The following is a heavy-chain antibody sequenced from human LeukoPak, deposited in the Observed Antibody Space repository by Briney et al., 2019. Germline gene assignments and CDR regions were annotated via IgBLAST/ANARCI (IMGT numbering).Heavy chain of an antibody. V-gene: IGHV4-59*02. CDR3: ARTYPSVRGSMDV. D-gene: IGHD1-26*01. Sequence: PSETLSLTCTVSGGSVNSYSLNWIRQSPGKALEWIGYISYSGSTNYNPSLSSRVTISVDTSKNQFSLDLRSVTAADTAVYYCARTYPSVRGSMDVWGQGTTVTVSS. CDR1: GGSVNSYS. J-gene: IGHJ6*02. CDR2: ISYSGST.